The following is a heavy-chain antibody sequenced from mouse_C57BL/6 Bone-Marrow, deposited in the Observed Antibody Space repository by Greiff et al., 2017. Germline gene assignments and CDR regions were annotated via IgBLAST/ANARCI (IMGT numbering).Heavy chain of an antibody. CDR2: IWRGGST. V-gene: IGHV2-2*01. D-gene: IGHD1-2*01. CDR3: ARGWAMTTAGPYAMDY. CDR1: GFSLTSYA. J-gene: IGHJ4*01. Sequence: QVQLQQSGPGLVQPSQSLSITCTVSGFSLTSYAVHWVRQSPGKGLEWLGVIWRGGSTDYNAAFISRLSISKDNSKSQVFFKMNSLQADDTAIYYCARGWAMTTAGPYAMDYWGQGTSVTVAS.